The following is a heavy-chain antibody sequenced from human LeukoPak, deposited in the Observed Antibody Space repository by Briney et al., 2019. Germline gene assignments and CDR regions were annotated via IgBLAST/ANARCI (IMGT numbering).Heavy chain of an antibody. D-gene: IGHD1-26*01. CDR3: VRGRFIAGAGD. CDR2: MNGNSGDT. CDR1: GFTLTIYD. J-gene: IGHJ1*01. Sequence: ASVKGSCKTSGFTLTIYDINWVRQATRQGLEWMGWMNGNSGDTGYAQKCQGRVTMTRNTSIRTAYMELSNLRSEDTAVYYCVRGRFIAGAGDWGQGTPVTVPS. V-gene: IGHV1-8*01.